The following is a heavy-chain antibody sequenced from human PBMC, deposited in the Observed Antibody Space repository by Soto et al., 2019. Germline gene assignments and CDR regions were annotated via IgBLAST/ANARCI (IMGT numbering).Heavy chain of an antibody. Sequence: GESLKISCKGSGYSFAGYWITWVRQKPGKGLEWMGRIDPSDSQTCYSPSFRGHVTISVTKSITTVFLQWSSLRASDTAMYYCARQIYDSDTGPNFQYYFDSWGQGTPVTVSS. J-gene: IGHJ4*02. V-gene: IGHV5-10-1*01. D-gene: IGHD3-22*01. CDR2: IDPSDSQT. CDR3: ARQIYDSDTGPNFQYYFDS. CDR1: GYSFAGYW.